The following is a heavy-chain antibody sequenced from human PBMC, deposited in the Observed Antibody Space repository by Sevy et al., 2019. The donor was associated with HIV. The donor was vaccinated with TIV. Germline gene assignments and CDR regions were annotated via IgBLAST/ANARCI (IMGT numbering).Heavy chain of an antibody. CDR1: GFTFSGSA. CDR3: TRGRGGSSSSMDYYYYYGMDV. D-gene: IGHD6-6*01. CDR2: IRSKANSYAT. Sequence: GRSLRLSCAASGFTFSGSAMHWVRQASGKGLEWVGRIRSKANSYATAYAASVKGRFTISRDDSKNTAYLQMNSLKTEDTAVYYCTRGRGGSSSSMDYYYYYGMDVWGQGTTVTVSS. J-gene: IGHJ6*02. V-gene: IGHV3-73*01.